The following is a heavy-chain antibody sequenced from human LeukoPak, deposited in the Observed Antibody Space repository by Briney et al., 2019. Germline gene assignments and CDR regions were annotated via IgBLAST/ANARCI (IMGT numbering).Heavy chain of an antibody. CDR3: ARDIFGGARGY. J-gene: IGHJ4*02. V-gene: IGHV4-59*01. Sequence: PSETLSLTCTVSGGSISSYYWSWIRQPPGKGLEWIGYIYCSGSTNYNPSLKNRVTISVDTSKNQFSLKLSSVTAADTAVYYCARDIFGGARGYWGQGTLVTVSS. CDR1: GGSISSYY. CDR2: IYCSGST. D-gene: IGHD3-3*01.